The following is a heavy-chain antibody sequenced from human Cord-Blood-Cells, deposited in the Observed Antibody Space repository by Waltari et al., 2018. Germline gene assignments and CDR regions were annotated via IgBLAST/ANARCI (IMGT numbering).Heavy chain of an antibody. J-gene: IGHJ3*02. CDR3: ARENFDFWSGYDAFDI. V-gene: IGHV1-46*01. Sequence: QVQLVQSGAEVKKPGASVKVSCKASGYTFTSYYMHWVRQAPGQGLEWMGIINPRGGSTSYTQKFQGRVTMTRDTSTSTVYMELSSLRSEDTAVYYCARENFDFWSGYDAFDIWGQGTMVTVSS. CDR1: GYTFTSYY. CDR2: INPRGGST. D-gene: IGHD3-3*01.